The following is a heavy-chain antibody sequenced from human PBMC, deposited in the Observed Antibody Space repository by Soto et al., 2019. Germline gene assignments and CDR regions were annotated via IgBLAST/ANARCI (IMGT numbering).Heavy chain of an antibody. Sequence: PGGFLRLSCAASGFSFSTNWLSWVRQSPGKGLEWVASINQEGSETYYVDSVEGRFTISRDNAKSSLYLQMNSLRDEDTAVYYCAKDSRWGQGTQVTVSS. J-gene: IGHJ4*02. V-gene: IGHV3-7*01. CDR1: GFSFSTNW. CDR2: INQEGSET. CDR3: AKDSR.